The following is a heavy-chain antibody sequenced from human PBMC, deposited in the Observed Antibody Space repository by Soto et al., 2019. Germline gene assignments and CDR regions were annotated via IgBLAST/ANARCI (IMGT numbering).Heavy chain of an antibody. CDR2: TYDSGST. CDR3: ASSVLNYYRLDY. J-gene: IGHJ4*02. CDR1: AASINRGDNY. Sequence: PSETLSLTCTVSAASINRGDNYWGWIRQPPGKGLEWIGHTYDSGSTYYNPSLKSRAGMSVESSKSQVSLKLTSVTAAHTAAYFCASSVLNYYRLDYWGQGALVTVSS. D-gene: IGHD3-10*01. V-gene: IGHV4-30-4*02.